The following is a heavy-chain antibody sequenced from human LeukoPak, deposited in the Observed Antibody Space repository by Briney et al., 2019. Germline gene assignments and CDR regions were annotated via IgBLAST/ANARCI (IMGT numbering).Heavy chain of an antibody. CDR2: INPSGGST. J-gene: IGHJ6*02. Sequence: ASVKVSCKASGYTFTSYYMHWVRQAPGQGLEWMGIINPSGGSTSYAQKFQGRVTMTRDTSTSTVCMELSSLRSEDTAVYYCARYCSGGSCPNGYGMDVWGQGTRVTVSS. D-gene: IGHD2-15*01. CDR1: GYTFTSYY. CDR3: ARYCSGGSCPNGYGMDV. V-gene: IGHV1-46*01.